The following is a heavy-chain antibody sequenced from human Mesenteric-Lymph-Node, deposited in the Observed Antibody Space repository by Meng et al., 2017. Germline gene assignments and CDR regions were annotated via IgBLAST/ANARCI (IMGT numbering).Heavy chain of an antibody. D-gene: IGHD1-26*01. Sequence: QLVESGAEVKEPGASVKVACKASGYTFTSYDINWVRQATGQGLEWMGWMSPNNDNAHYAQKFQGRVTMTRNTSISTVYMEFSSLRSEDTAVYYCARGVDAGVDYWGQGTLVTVSS. V-gene: IGHV1-8*01. CDR2: MSPNNDNA. CDR1: GYTFTSYD. J-gene: IGHJ4*02. CDR3: ARGVDAGVDY.